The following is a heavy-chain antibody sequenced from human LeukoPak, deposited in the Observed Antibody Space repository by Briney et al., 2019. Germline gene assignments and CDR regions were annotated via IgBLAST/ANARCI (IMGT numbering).Heavy chain of an antibody. CDR1: GGSINNYY. V-gene: IGHV4-4*07. D-gene: IGHD2-15*01. J-gene: IGHJ3*02. Sequence: SSETLSLTCTVSGGSINNYYWSWIRQPAGKGLEWIGRIYTRGSTNYNPSLKSRVTMSVDTSKNQFSLKLSSVTAADTAVYYCARGRYCSADICSGGDAFDIWGQGAMVSVSS. CDR3: ARGRYCSADICSGGDAFDI. CDR2: IYTRGST.